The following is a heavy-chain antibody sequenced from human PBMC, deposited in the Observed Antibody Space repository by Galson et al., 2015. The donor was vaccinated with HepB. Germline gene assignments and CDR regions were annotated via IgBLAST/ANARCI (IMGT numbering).Heavy chain of an antibody. CDR3: TTARYGSGSYYYYYGMDV. CDR1: GFTFSNAW. D-gene: IGHD3-10*01. V-gene: IGHV3-15*01. J-gene: IGHJ6*02. CDR2: IKSKTDGGTT. Sequence: SLRLSCAASGFTFSNAWMSWVRQAPGKGLEWVGRIKSKTDGGTTDYAAPVKGRFTISRDDSKNTLYLQMNSLKTEDTAVYYCTTARYGSGSYYYYYGMDVWGQGTTVTVSS.